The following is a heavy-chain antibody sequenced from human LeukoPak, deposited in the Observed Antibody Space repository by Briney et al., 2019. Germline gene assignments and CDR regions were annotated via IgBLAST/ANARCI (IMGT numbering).Heavy chain of an antibody. CDR3: ARRLIVSFGIPFDY. V-gene: IGHV1-3*01. CDR1: GFSFTTYA. D-gene: IGHD1-14*01. Sequence: ASVKVSCKASGFSFTTYAIHWVRQAPGQRLEWMGWINPADGGTRYSQRFQGRVSINRDTSATTAYMELSSLRSEDTAVYFFARRLIVSFGIPFDYWGQGTLVTVSS. J-gene: IGHJ4*02. CDR2: INPADGGT.